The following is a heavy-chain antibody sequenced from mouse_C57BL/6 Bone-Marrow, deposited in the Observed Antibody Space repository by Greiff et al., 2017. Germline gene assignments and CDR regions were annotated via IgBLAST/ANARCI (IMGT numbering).Heavy chain of an antibody. CDR2: ISDLAYSI. CDR1: GFTFSDYG. D-gene: IGHD1-1*01. Sequence: EVQGVESGGGLVQPGGSLKLSCAASGFTFSDYGMAWVRQAPRRGPEWVAFISDLAYSIYYADTVTGRFTISRENAMNTLYREMSSLRSEDTAMDYCARSIYCDGSSYYAMDYWGQGTSVTVSS. J-gene: IGHJ4*01. V-gene: IGHV5-15*01. CDR3: ARSIYCDGSSYYAMDY.